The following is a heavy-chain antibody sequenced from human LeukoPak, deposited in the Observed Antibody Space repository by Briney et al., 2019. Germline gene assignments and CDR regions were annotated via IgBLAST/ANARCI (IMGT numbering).Heavy chain of an antibody. D-gene: IGHD4-17*01. CDR1: GFTFDDYT. Sequence: GGSLRLSCAASGFTFDDYTIHWVRQAPGKGLEWVSLISWDGGSTYYADSVKGRFTISRDNSKNTLYLQMNSLRAEDTAVYYCAKVTDYGDYLVDYWGQGTLVTVSS. CDR2: ISWDGGST. CDR3: AKVTDYGDYLVDY. J-gene: IGHJ4*02. V-gene: IGHV3-43*01.